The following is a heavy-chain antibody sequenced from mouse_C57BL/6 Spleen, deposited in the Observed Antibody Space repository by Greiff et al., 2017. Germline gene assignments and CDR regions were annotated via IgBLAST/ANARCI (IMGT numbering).Heavy chain of an antibody. CDR3: AREVNYYGSSPFDY. CDR2: IYPGDGDT. Sequence: QVQLKESGPELVKPGASVKISCKASGYAFSSSWMNWVKQRPGKGLEWIGRIYPGDGDTNYNGKFKGKATLTADKSSSTAYMQLSSLTSEDSAVYFCAREVNYYGSSPFDYWGQGTTLTVSA. V-gene: IGHV1-82*01. D-gene: IGHD1-1*01. J-gene: IGHJ2*01. CDR1: GYAFSSSW.